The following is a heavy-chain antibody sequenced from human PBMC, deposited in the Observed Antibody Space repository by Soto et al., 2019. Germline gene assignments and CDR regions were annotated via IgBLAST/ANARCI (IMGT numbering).Heavy chain of an antibody. V-gene: IGHV1-69*13. CDR1: GGTFSSYA. Sequence: GASVKVSCKASGGTFSSYAISWVRQAPGQGLERMGGIIPIFGTANYAQKFQGRVTITADESTSTAYMELSSLRSEDTAVYYCARAFVTANTTYYYGMDVWGQGTTVTVSS. CDR3: ARAFVTANTTYYYGMDV. CDR2: IIPIFGTA. D-gene: IGHD2-21*02. J-gene: IGHJ6*02.